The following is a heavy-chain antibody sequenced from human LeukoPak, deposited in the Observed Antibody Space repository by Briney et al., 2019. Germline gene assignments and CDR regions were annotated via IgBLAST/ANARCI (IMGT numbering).Heavy chain of an antibody. Sequence: PGRSLRLSCVASGFFFDDYGMHWVRQVPGKGLEWVSAISGSGGSTYYADSVKGRFTISRDNSKNTLYLQMNSLRAEDTAVYYCAKFISGYSYYFDYWGQGTLVTVSS. CDR2: ISGSGGST. D-gene: IGHD3-22*01. V-gene: IGHV3-23*01. J-gene: IGHJ4*02. CDR3: AKFISGYSYYFDY. CDR1: GFFFDDYG.